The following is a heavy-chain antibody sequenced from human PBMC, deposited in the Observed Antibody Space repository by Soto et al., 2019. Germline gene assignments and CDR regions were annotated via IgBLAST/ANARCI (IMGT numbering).Heavy chain of an antibody. J-gene: IGHJ4*02. CDR3: ATLLYGYYDSSGSYSDY. V-gene: IGHV4-34*01. CDR2: INHSGST. CDR1: GGSFSGYY. Sequence: SETLSLTCAVYGGSFSGYYWTWIRQPPGTGLEWIGEINHSGSTNYNPSLKSRVTISVDTSKNQFSLKLTSVTAADTAVYYCATLLYGYYDSSGSYSDYWGQGTLVTVSS. D-gene: IGHD3-22*01.